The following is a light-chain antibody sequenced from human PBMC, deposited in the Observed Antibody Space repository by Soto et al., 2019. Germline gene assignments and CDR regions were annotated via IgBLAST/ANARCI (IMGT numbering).Light chain of an antibody. J-gene: IGKJ5*01. CDR3: QQAYSFPIT. V-gene: IGKV1D-12*01. Sequence: DIQVTQSPSSVSASVGDRVTITCRASQDIAAYLAWYQHKPGRAPELLIHAASSLQSGVPSRFSGSGPGTDFTLTINSLQPEDFATYYCQQAYSFPITFGQGTRLEIK. CDR2: AAS. CDR1: QDIAAY.